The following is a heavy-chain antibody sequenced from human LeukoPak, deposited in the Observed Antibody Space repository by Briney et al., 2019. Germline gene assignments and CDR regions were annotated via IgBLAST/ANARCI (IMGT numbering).Heavy chain of an antibody. J-gene: IGHJ4*02. V-gene: IGHV1-18*01. CDR1: GYTFTSYA. CDR3: ARNPKDYYGSGSQSRTFDY. D-gene: IGHD3-10*01. CDR2: ISAYNGNT. Sequence: ASVKVSCKASGYTFTSYAISWVRQAPGQGLEWMGWISAYNGNTNSAQKLQGRVTVTTDTSTSTAYMELRSLRSDDTAVYYCARNPKDYYGSGSQSRTFDYWGQGTLVTVSS.